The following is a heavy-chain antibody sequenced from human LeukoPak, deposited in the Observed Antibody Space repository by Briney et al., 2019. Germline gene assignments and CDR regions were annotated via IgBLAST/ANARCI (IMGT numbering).Heavy chain of an antibody. CDR3: ARDYGSGSYYYYYGMDV. J-gene: IGHJ6*02. V-gene: IGHV4-34*01. CDR1: GGSFSGYY. D-gene: IGHD3-10*01. Sequence: PSETLSLTCAVYGGSFSGYYWSWIRQPPGKGLEWIGEINHSGSTNYNPSLTSRVTISVDTSKNQFSLELSSVTAADTAVYYCARDYGSGSYYYYYGMDVWGQGTTVTVSS. CDR2: INHSGST.